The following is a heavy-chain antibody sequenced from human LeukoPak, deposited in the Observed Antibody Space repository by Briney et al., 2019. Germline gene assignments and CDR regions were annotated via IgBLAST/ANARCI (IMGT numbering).Heavy chain of an antibody. CDR1: GLTFSIYW. CDR3: AKVTYGSGSPHPKGSRWFGP. D-gene: IGHD3-10*01. Sequence: CLRPSPAASGLTFSIYWMHWVRQAPREGLVWVSRINIDGGSTKYADSVKGRFTISRDNSKNTLYLQMNSLRAEDTAVYYCAKVTYGSGSPHPKGSRWFGPWGQGTLVTVSS. J-gene: IGHJ5*02. CDR2: INIDGGST. V-gene: IGHV3-74*03.